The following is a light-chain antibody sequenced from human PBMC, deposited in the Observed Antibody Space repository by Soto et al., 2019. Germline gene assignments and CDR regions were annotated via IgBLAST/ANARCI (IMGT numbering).Light chain of an antibody. J-gene: IGKJ2*01. CDR1: QSVSK. Sequence: EIVMTQSPATLSVSPGERATLSCRASQSVSKLAWYQQKPGQAPRLLIYGASTRATGIPARFSGSGSGTEFTLTISSLQSEDFAVYCCQQYNNWLYTFGPGTKLEIK. CDR2: GAS. V-gene: IGKV3-15*01. CDR3: QQYNNWLYT.